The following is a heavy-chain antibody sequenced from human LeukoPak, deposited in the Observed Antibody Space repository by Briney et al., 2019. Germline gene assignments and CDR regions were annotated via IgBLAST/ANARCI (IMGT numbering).Heavy chain of an antibody. J-gene: IGHJ4*02. CDR3: ARNENSGWGYFDY. D-gene: IGHD5-12*01. V-gene: IGHV3-53*01. CDR2: IYSDGRT. Sequence: GGSLRLSCAASGFTFSSNYMSWVRQAPGKGLEWVSVIYSDGRTYYADSVKGRFTISRDNSKNTLYLETNSLRAEDTAVYYCARNENSGWGYFDYWGQGTLVTVSS. CDR1: GFTFSSNY.